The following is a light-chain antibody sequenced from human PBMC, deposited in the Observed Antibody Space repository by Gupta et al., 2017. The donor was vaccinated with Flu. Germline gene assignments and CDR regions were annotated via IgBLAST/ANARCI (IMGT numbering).Light chain of an antibody. CDR2: EAS. CDR1: QSVSSW. V-gene: IGKV1-5*03. Sequence: GDRVTITCRASQSVSSWLAWYQQRPGKAPKVLIYEASRLESGVPSRFSGSGSGTEFTLTISSLQPDDFATYYCQQYNSYSWTFGQGTKVEIK. CDR3: QQYNSYSWT. J-gene: IGKJ1*01.